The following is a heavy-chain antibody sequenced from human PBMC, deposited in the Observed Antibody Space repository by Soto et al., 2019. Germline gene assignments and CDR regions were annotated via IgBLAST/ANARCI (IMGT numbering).Heavy chain of an antibody. Sequence: GGSLRLSCAASGFTFSNAWMSWVRQAPGKGLEWVGRIKSKTDGGTTDYAAPVKGRLTISSDDSKNTLYLQMNSLKTEDTAVYYCTTDVQQQLVVAFDIWGQGTMVTVSS. D-gene: IGHD6-13*01. CDR2: IKSKTDGGTT. V-gene: IGHV3-15*01. CDR1: GFTFSNAW. CDR3: TTDVQQQLVVAFDI. J-gene: IGHJ3*02.